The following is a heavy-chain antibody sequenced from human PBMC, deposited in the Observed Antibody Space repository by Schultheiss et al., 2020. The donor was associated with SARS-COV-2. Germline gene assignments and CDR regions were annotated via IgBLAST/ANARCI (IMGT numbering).Heavy chain of an antibody. CDR3: AKDPCGGDCYWVDY. J-gene: IGHJ4*02. D-gene: IGHD2-21*02. V-gene: IGHV3-30-3*01. CDR1: GFTFDDYA. CDR2: ISYDGSNK. Sequence: GGSLRLSCAASGFTFDDYAMHWVRQAPGKGLEWVAVISYDGSNKYYADSVKGRFTISRDNSKNTLYLQMNSLRAEDTAVYYCAKDPCGGDCYWVDYWGQGTLVTVSS.